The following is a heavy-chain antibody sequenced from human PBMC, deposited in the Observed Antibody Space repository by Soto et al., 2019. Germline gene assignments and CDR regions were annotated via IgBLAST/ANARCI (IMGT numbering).Heavy chain of an antibody. Sequence: SETLSLTCAVSGGSFNANYWSWVRQPPGEGLEWIGEIYHTGNTNYNPSLMGRVTVSVDTSKRQFSLTLRSVTAADTAVYYCASARWNYWGQGNMVTVS. J-gene: IGHJ4*02. V-gene: IGHV4-34*01. CDR3: ASARWNY. CDR2: IYHTGNT. CDR1: GGSFNANY.